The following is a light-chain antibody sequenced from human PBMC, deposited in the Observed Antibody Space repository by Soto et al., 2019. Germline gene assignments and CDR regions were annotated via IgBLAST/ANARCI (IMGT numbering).Light chain of an antibody. CDR3: QQYNNWHLT. J-gene: IGKJ4*01. V-gene: IGKV3-15*01. CDR2: GAS. CDR1: QCVSSD. Sequence: EIVMPQSPATLSVSPGERATLSCRASQCVSSDFAWYQQKPGQAPRLLIYGASTRATGIPARFSGSGSGTQLTLTISRLPSEDFSVYYCQQYNNWHLTFGGGTKVENK.